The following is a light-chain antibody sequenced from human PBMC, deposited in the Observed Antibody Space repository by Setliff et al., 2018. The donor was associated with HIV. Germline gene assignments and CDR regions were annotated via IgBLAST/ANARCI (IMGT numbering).Light chain of an antibody. J-gene: IGLJ3*02. CDR2: DVS. CDR3: SSYTASSTLG. Sequence: QSALTQPASVSGSPGQSITISCTGFSSDVGGYNYVSWYQQHPGKAPKLMIYDVSQRPSGVSDRFSGSKSGITASLTISGLQPEDESDYYCSSYTASSTLGFGGGTK. V-gene: IGLV2-14*03. CDR1: SSDVGGYNY.